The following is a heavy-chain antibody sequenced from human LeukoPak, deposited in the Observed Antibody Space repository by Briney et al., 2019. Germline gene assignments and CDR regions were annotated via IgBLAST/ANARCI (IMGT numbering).Heavy chain of an antibody. Sequence: GGSLRLSCAASGFTFSSYSMNWVRQAPGKGLEWVSSISSSSSYIYYADSVKGRFTISRDNAKNSLYLQMNSLRAEDTAVYYCARALSSSSGQGDYWGQGTLVTVSS. D-gene: IGHD6-6*01. CDR1: GFTFSSYS. CDR2: ISSSSSYI. V-gene: IGHV3-21*01. J-gene: IGHJ4*02. CDR3: ARALSSSSGQGDY.